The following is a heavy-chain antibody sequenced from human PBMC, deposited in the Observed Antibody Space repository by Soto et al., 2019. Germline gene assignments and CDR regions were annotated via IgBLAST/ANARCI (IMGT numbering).Heavy chain of an antibody. Sequence: EVQLVESGGDLVQPGGSLRLSCAASGFTFSSYWMSWVRQAPGKGLEGVANIQHDGTEKYYVDSVMGRFTISRDNAKNSLYLQMSSLRAEDTAVYYCSRGYSVYVPLEATFDYWGQGTLVTVSS. CDR3: SRGYSVYVPLEATFDY. J-gene: IGHJ4*02. CDR2: IQHDGTEK. V-gene: IGHV3-7*04. D-gene: IGHD5-12*01. CDR1: GFTFSSYW.